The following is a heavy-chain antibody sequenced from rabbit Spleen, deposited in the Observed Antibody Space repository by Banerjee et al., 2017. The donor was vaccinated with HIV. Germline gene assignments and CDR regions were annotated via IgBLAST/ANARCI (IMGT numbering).Heavy chain of an antibody. D-gene: IGHD3-1*01. Sequence: LEESGGGLVKPGGTLTLTCKPSGFSLFHYWMCWVRQAPGKGLDLIGCIYAGDGSTDYTNWVNGRFTISKTSSTVDLKMTSLTAADTATYFCARDKELAIWGYEFDLWGPGTLVTVS. J-gene: IGHJ4*01. CDR2: IYAGDGST. CDR3: ARDKELAIWGYEFDL. V-gene: IGHV1S42*01. CDR1: GFSLFHYW.